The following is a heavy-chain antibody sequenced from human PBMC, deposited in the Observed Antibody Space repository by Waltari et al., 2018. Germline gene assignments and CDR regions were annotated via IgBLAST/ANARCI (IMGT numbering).Heavy chain of an antibody. CDR3: ARPPLGATSAFDI. Sequence: QLQLQESGPGLVKPSETMSLTCTVSCGSIRSSSDYWGWIRQPPGKGLEWIGSIYYSGSTYYNPSLKSRVTISVDTSKNQFSLKLSSVTAADTAVYYCARPPLGATSAFDIWGQGTMVTVSS. V-gene: IGHV4-39*07. D-gene: IGHD1-26*01. CDR2: IYYSGST. J-gene: IGHJ3*02. CDR1: CGSIRSSSDY.